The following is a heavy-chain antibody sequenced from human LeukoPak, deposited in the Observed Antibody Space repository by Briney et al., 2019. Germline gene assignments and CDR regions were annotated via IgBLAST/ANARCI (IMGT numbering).Heavy chain of an antibody. CDR1: GFTFSSYW. CDR2: IKQDGSEK. D-gene: IGHD3-22*01. J-gene: IGHJ4*02. CDR3: ARNFGGGDSSGPYS. V-gene: IGHV3-7*03. Sequence: PGGSLRLSCAASGFTFSSYWMSWVRQAPGKGLEWVANIKQDGSEKYYVDSVKGRFTISRDNAKNSLYLQMNSLRAEDTALYYCARNFGGGDSSGPYSWAQGTLVTVSS.